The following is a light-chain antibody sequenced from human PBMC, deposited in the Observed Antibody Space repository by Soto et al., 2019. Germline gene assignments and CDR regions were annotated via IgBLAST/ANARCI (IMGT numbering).Light chain of an antibody. Sequence: EIVLTQSPGTLFLSPGERATLSCRASQSIRNSLAWYQQRPGQSPRLLIYAASSRATGVPDRFSGGGSATDFTLTVSRLEPEDFAVYYCQQYGGSPRTFGQGTTLEIK. CDR1: QSIRNS. CDR2: AAS. V-gene: IGKV3-20*01. J-gene: IGKJ2*01. CDR3: QQYGGSPRT.